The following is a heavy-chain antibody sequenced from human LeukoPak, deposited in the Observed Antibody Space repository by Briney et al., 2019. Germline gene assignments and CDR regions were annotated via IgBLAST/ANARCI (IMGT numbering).Heavy chain of an antibody. CDR1: GFTFSSYS. CDR3: ARGNAHAFDI. V-gene: IGHV3-21*01. D-gene: IGHD1-1*01. CDR2: ISSSSSYI. Sequence: KPGGSLRLSCAASGFTFSSYSMNWVRQAPGKGLEWVSSISSSSSYIYYADSVKGRFTISRDNAENTLYLRMNSLRAEDTAVYFCARGNAHAFDIWGQGTMVTVSS. J-gene: IGHJ3*02.